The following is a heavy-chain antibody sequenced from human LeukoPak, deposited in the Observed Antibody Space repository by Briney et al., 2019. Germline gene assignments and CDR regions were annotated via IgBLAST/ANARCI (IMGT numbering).Heavy chain of an antibody. CDR2: ISGSGGST. Sequence: GGSLRLSCAASGFTFSSYAMSWVRQAPGKGLEWVSAISGSGGSTYYADSVKGRFTISRDNSKNTLYLQMNSLRAEDTAVYYCAKAYYDFWSGRDAFDIWGQGTMVTVSS. D-gene: IGHD3-3*01. V-gene: IGHV3-23*01. J-gene: IGHJ3*02. CDR3: AKAYYDFWSGRDAFDI. CDR1: GFTFSSYA.